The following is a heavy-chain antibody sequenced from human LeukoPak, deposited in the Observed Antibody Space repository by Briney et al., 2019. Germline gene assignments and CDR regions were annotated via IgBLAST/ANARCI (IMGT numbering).Heavy chain of an antibody. J-gene: IGHJ4*02. Sequence: WGSLSLSCAASGFTFSSYAMSWVRQAPGKGLEWVSAISGSGGSTYYADSVRGRFTISRDNSKNSLYLQRNSLRADDTAVYYCAKGGSDYDGDFDYWGQGTLVTVSS. CDR1: GFTFSSYA. CDR2: ISGSGGST. CDR3: AKGGSDYDGDFDY. V-gene: IGHV3-23*01. D-gene: IGHD4-23*01.